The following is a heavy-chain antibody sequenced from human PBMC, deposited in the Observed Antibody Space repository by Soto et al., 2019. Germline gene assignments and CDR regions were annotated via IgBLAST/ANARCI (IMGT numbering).Heavy chain of an antibody. CDR1: GGSVTSDEDY. CDR3: ATESGSTYGYFDH. Sequence: SETLSLTCTVSGGSVTSDEDYWTWIRRSPGKGLEWIGYISNSGSTGYNPSLKTRLSMSVDRSKNQFTLRLTSVTAADTAVYFCATESGSTYGYFDHWGQGTQVPVSS. J-gene: IGHJ4*02. CDR2: ISNSGST. V-gene: IGHV4-30-4*01. D-gene: IGHD5-18*01.